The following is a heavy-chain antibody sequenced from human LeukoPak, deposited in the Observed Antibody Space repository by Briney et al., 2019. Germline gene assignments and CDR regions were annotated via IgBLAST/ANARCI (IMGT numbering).Heavy chain of an antibody. CDR1: GGSISSGGYS. Sequence: SETLSLTCAVSGGSISSGGYSCSWIRQPPGKGLEWIGYIYHSGSTYYNPSLKSRVTISVDRSKNQFSLKLSSVTAADTAVYYCARYCSSTSCYRADAFDIWGQGTMVTVSS. CDR2: IYHSGST. J-gene: IGHJ3*02. CDR3: ARYCSSTSCYRADAFDI. V-gene: IGHV4-30-2*01. D-gene: IGHD2-2*02.